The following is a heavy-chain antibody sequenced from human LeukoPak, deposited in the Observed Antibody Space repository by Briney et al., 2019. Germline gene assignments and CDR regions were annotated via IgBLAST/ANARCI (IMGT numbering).Heavy chain of an antibody. D-gene: IGHD2-15*01. CDR1: GYSISSGYY. Sequence: SETLSLTCAVSGYSISSGYYWGWIRQPPGKGLEWIGSIYHSGSTYYNPSLKRRITISVDTSKNQFSLKLSSVTAADTAVYYCARQRDNAFDIWGQGTMVTVSS. CDR3: ARQRDNAFDI. J-gene: IGHJ3*02. V-gene: IGHV4-38-2*01. CDR2: IYHSGST.